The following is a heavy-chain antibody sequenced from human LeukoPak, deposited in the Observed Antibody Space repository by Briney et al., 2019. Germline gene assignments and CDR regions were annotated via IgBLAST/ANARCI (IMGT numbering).Heavy chain of an antibody. J-gene: IGHJ4*02. V-gene: IGHV1-8*03. Sequence: ASVKVSCKASGYTFTSYDINWVRQATGQGLEWMGWMNPNSGNTGYAQKFQGRVTITRNTSISTAYMELSSLRPEDMAVYYCARALIAARPDSLFDYWGQGTLVTVSS. D-gene: IGHD6-6*01. CDR1: GYTFTSYD. CDR3: ARALIAARPDSLFDY. CDR2: MNPNSGNT.